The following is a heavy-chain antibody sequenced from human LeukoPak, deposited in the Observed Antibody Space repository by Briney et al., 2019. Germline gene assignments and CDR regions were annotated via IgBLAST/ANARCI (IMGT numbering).Heavy chain of an antibody. CDR2: ISAYNGNT. D-gene: IGHD6-13*01. V-gene: IGHV1-18*01. CDR3: ARDGAESIAAAGYFDY. Sequence: ASVKVSCKASGYTFTSCGISWVRQAPGQGLEWMEWISAYNGNTNYAQKLQGRVTMTTDTSTSTAYMELRSLRSDDTAVYYCARDGAESIAAAGYFDYWGQGTLVTVSS. J-gene: IGHJ4*02. CDR1: GYTFTSCG.